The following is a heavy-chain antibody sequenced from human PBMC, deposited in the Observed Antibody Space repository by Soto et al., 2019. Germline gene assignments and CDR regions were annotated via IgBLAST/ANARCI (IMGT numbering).Heavy chain of an antibody. CDR3: ARDGYRYYYMDV. CDR1: GGSISSGGYY. J-gene: IGHJ6*03. D-gene: IGHD6-13*01. Sequence: SETLSLTCTVSGGSISSGGYYWSWIRQHPGKGLEWIGYIYYSGSTYYNPSLKSRVTISVDTSKNQFSLKLSSVTAADTAVYYCARDGYRYYYMDVWGKGTTVTVSS. CDR2: IYYSGST. V-gene: IGHV4-31*03.